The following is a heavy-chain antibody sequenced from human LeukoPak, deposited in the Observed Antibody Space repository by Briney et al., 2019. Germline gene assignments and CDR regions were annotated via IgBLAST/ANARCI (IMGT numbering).Heavy chain of an antibody. Sequence: GGSLRLSCAASGFTFSSYSMNWVRQAPGKGLERVSSISSSSSYIHYADSVKGRFTISRDNAKNSLYLQMNSLRAEDTAVYYCARDPGYCSSTSCYTPWGQGTLVTVSS. CDR1: GFTFSSYS. CDR3: ARDPGYCSSTSCYTP. J-gene: IGHJ5*02. CDR2: ISSSSSYI. D-gene: IGHD2-2*02. V-gene: IGHV3-21*01.